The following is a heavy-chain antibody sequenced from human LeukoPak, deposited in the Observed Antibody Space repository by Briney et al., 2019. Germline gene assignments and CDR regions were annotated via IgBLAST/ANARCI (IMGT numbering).Heavy chain of an antibody. J-gene: IGHJ6*02. CDR1: GFTFSSYG. CDR2: ISYDGSNK. Sequence: GGSLRLSCSASGFTFSSYGMHWVRQAPGMGLEWVAVISYDGSNKYYADSVKGRFTISRDNSKNTLYLQMNSLRAEDTAVYYCAKGYCSGGSCWDNYYYYGMDVWGQGTTVTVSS. D-gene: IGHD2-15*01. CDR3: AKGYCSGGSCWDNYYYYGMDV. V-gene: IGHV3-30*18.